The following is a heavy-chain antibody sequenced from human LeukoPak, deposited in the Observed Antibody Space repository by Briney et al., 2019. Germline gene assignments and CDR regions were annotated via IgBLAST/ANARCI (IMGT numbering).Heavy chain of an antibody. D-gene: IGHD6-19*01. V-gene: IGHV3-74*01. Sequence: GGSLRLSCAASGFTFNSYWIHWVRQAPGKGLVLLSRINSDGSSTIYADSVKGRFTSSRDNAKNTVYLQMNSLRAEDTAVYHCVRKTDSGWYFDYWGQGTLVTVSS. CDR2: INSDGSST. J-gene: IGHJ4*02. CDR1: GFTFNSYW. CDR3: VRKTDSGWYFDY.